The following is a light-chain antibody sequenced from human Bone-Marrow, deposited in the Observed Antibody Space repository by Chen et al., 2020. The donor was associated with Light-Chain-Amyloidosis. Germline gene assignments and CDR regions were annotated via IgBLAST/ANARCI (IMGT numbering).Light chain of an antibody. Sequence: SYVLTQPSSVSVAPGQTATIACGGNNIGSRSVHWYQQTPGQAPLLVGYDDSDRPSGIPERLSGSNSGNTATLTIRRVEAGDEADYYCQVWDRSSDRPVFGGGTKLTVL. CDR3: QVWDRSSDRPV. J-gene: IGLJ3*02. CDR1: NIGSRS. V-gene: IGLV3-21*02. CDR2: DDS.